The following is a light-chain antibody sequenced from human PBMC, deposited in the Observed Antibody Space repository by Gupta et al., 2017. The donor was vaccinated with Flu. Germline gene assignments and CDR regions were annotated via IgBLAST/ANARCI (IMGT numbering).Light chain of an antibody. J-gene: IGKJ4*01. V-gene: IGKV1-33*01. CDR3: QQYDNLPPRVT. Sequence: DIQMTQSPSSLSASVGDRVTITCQASQDISNYLDWYQQKPGKAPKLLIYDASNLETGVPSRFSGSGSGTDFTFTISSLQPEDIATYYCQQYDNLPPRVTFGGGTKVEIK. CDR2: DAS. CDR1: QDISNY.